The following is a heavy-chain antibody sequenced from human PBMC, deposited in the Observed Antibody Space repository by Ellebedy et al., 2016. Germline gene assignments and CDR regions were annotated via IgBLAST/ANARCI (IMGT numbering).Heavy chain of an antibody. D-gene: IGHD3-10*01. CDR3: ARDQGEWLRHNGIDV. J-gene: IGHJ6*02. CDR2: ISSTGSYM. Sequence: GESLKISCAGSGFIFSSYSMNWVRQAPGKGLEWLSSISSTGSYMYYADSVKGRFAISRDNAKNSLYLHMSSLRAEDTAVYYCARDQGEWLRHNGIDVWGQGTTVTVSS. CDR1: GFIFSSYS. V-gene: IGHV3-21*03.